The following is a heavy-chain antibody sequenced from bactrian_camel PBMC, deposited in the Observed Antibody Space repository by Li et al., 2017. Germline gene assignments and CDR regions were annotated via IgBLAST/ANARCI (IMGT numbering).Heavy chain of an antibody. CDR2: IYSDGTKT. Sequence: HVQLVESGGGLVQPGGSLRLSCAASGFTFAISAMTWVRQGPGKGLEWVSGIYSDGTKTYYADSVKGRFTISRDNAKNTLYLQMNSLKSEDTGLYYCATRARTSRTSYTYWGQGTQVTVS. J-gene: IGHJ4*01. V-gene: IGHV3S7*01. CDR1: GFTFAISA. D-gene: IGHD5*01. CDR3: ATRARTSRTSYTY.